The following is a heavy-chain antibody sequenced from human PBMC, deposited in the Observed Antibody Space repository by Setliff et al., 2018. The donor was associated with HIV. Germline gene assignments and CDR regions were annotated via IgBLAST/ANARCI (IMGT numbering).Heavy chain of an antibody. D-gene: IGHD3-10*01. Sequence: PGGSLRLSCVGSGFTFNGYAMSWIRQPPGKGLEWMAYISSRSGLTNYADSVKGRFLISRDNAKNSVYLQMNNLRVEDTALYYCVTFYGGMTGWVDWGKGALVTVSS. CDR3: VTFYGGMTGWVD. CDR2: ISSRSGLT. J-gene: IGHJ4*02. CDR1: GFTFNGYA. V-gene: IGHV3-11*03.